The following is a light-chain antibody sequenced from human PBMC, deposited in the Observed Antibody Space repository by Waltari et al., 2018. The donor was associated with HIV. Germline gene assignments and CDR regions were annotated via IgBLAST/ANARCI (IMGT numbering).Light chain of an antibody. Sequence: DIVMTQSPESLAVSLGERATINCTSSQSLLFRSDNKNYLTWYQQKPGQPPKLLIYWASTRESGVPDRFSGSGSGTDFTLTISSLQAEDVAVYYCQQYYSSPTFGQGTKVEIK. V-gene: IGKV4-1*01. CDR2: WAS. CDR1: QSLLFRSDNKNY. J-gene: IGKJ1*01. CDR3: QQYYSSPT.